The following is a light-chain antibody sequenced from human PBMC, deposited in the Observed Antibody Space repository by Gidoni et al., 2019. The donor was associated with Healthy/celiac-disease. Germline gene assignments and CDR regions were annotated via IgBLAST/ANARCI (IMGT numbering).Light chain of an antibody. CDR3: QQYGSSPGIT. J-gene: IGKJ5*01. Sequence: IVLIPPSGTHPLSPGEGDTPPCSDSQSVGCSYLAWYQQKTGQAPRLLIYDASSRATGIPDRFSGSGSGTDFTLTISRLEPEDFAVYYCQQYGSSPGITFGQGTQVEIK. V-gene: IGKV3-20*01. CDR1: QSVGCSY. CDR2: DAS.